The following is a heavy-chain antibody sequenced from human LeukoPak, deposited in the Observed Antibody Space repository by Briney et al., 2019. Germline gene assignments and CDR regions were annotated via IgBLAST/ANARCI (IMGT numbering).Heavy chain of an antibody. CDR3: ARHIAAAGTSWFDP. Sequence: SETLSLTCTVSGGSISSSSYYWGWIRQPPGKGLEWIGSIYYSGSTYYNPSLKSRVTISVDTSKNQFSLKLSSVTAADTAVYYCARHIAAAGTSWFDPWGQGSLVTVSS. J-gene: IGHJ5*02. D-gene: IGHD6-13*01. CDR1: GGSISSSSYY. V-gene: IGHV4-39*01. CDR2: IYYSGST.